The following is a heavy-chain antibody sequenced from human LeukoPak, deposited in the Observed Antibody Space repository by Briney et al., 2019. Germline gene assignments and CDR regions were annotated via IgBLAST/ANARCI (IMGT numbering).Heavy chain of an antibody. CDR3: ARDLGVMVRGEYYFDY. CDR1: GGSFSGYY. Sequence: ETLSLTCAVYGGSFSGYYWSWIRQPPGKGLEWVSSISSSSSYIYYADSVKGRFTISRDNAKNSLYLQMNSLRAEDTAVYYCARDLGVMVRGEYYFDYWGQGTLVTVSS. D-gene: IGHD3-10*01. J-gene: IGHJ4*02. CDR2: ISSSSSYI. V-gene: IGHV3-21*01.